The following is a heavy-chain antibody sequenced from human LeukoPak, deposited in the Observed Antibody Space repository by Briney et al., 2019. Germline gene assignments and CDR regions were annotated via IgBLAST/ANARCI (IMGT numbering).Heavy chain of an antibody. D-gene: IGHD1-26*01. J-gene: IGHJ4*02. V-gene: IGHV3-23*01. Sequence: GGSLRLSCAASGFTFSTYAMSWVRQAPGKGLEWVSGIVGSDGSIYYADSVKGRFTISRDNTKSTLYLQMNSLRAEDTAVYYCGAAYSGSSPFDYWGQGTLVTVSS. CDR2: IVGSDGSI. CDR3: GAAYSGSSPFDY. CDR1: GFTFSTYA.